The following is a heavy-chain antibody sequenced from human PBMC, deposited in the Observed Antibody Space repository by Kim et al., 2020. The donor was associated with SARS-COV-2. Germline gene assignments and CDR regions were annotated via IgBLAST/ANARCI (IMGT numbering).Heavy chain of an antibody. Sequence: SETLSLTCAVYGGSFSGYYWSWIHQPPGKGLEWIGEINHSGSTNYNPSLKSRVTISVDTSKNQFSLKLSSVTAADTAVYYCARGPRITMIVVPPRYDYWGQGTLVTVSS. J-gene: IGHJ4*02. CDR3: ARGPRITMIVVPPRYDY. V-gene: IGHV4-34*01. CDR2: INHSGST. CDR1: GGSFSGYY. D-gene: IGHD3-22*01.